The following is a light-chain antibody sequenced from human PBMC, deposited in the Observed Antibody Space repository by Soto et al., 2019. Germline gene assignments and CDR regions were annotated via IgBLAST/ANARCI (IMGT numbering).Light chain of an antibody. CDR1: QSISTY. V-gene: IGKV1-39*01. CDR2: TAS. Sequence: DIQMTQSPSSLSASVGDRVTITCRASQSISTYLNWYQQKRGEAPNLLIYTASTLQGGVPARFSGSGSGTDFTLTISSLRPEDFATYYCQQSYSTPPTFGRGTKVDIK. J-gene: IGKJ2*01. CDR3: QQSYSTPPT.